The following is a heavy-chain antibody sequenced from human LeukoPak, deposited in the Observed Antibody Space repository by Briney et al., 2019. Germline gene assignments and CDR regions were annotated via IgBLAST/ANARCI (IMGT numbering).Heavy chain of an antibody. CDR1: GGSISTYS. V-gene: IGHV4-4*07. J-gene: IGHJ3*02. CDR2: IYFSGSA. Sequence: SETLSLTCTVSGGSISTYSWSWIRQPAGKGLEWIGHIYFSGSANYNPSLNGRVTMSEDSSKNQFSLKLTSVTAADTAVYYCARGLYSSGWRHAFDIWGQGTMVTVSS. D-gene: IGHD6-19*01. CDR3: ARGLYSSGWRHAFDI.